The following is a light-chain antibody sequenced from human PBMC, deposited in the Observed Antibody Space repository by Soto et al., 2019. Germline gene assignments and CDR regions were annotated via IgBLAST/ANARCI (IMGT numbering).Light chain of an antibody. CDR1: QSVGSNY. CDR3: QQYGSSPGT. CDR2: GAS. J-gene: IGKJ1*01. V-gene: IGKV3-20*01. Sequence: EIVLTQSPGTLSLSPGERATLSCRASQSVGSNYLAWYQQKPGQAPRLLIYGASSRATGIPDRFSGSGSGTDFSLTISRLEPEDFAVYYCQQYGSSPGTLGQGTKVEIK.